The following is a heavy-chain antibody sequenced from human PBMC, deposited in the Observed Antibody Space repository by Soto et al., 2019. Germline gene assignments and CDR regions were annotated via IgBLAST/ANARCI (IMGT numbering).Heavy chain of an antibody. V-gene: IGHV3-64*01. CDR2: ISYKGDTT. Sequence: GGSLRLSCAASGFTLSDYSMHWVRQAAGKGLEYVSAISYKGDTTYYANSVKGRFTISRDNSKNTLYLQMGSLRAEDMAVYYCARVSGLGQAAFDIWGQGTMVTVPS. CDR3: ARVSGLGQAAFDI. D-gene: IGHD1-1*01. CDR1: GFTLSDYS. J-gene: IGHJ3*02.